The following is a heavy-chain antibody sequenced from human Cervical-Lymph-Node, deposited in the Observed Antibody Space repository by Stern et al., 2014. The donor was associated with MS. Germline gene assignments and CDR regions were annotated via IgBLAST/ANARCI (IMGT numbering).Heavy chain of an antibody. CDR1: GYTFSSFA. D-gene: IGHD3-16*01. V-gene: IGHV1-18*01. Sequence: QVQLVQSGAEVKKPGASVNVSCKASGYTFSSFAITWVRQAPGQGLEWMGTITVYNGNTNYAQRVQDRVTMTTDTSTNTAYMEVRTRRSDDTAVYYCGRGWGDPRHWGQGTLVTVSS. CDR2: ITVYNGNT. CDR3: GRGWGDPRH. J-gene: IGHJ4*02.